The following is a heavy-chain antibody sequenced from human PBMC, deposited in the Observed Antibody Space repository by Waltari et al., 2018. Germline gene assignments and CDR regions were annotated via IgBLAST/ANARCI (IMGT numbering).Heavy chain of an antibody. D-gene: IGHD3-22*01. CDR3: ARAYDSSGYYGY. J-gene: IGHJ4*02. CDR2: IYSGGSR. V-gene: IGHV3-66*01. CDR1: GFTFSSYW. Sequence: EVQLVESGGGLVQPGGSLRLSCAASGFTFSSYWMSWVRQAPGKGGEWVSVIYSGGSRYYEDSVKGRFTISRDNSKNTLYLQMNSLGAEDTAVYYCARAYDSSGYYGYWGQGTLVTVSS.